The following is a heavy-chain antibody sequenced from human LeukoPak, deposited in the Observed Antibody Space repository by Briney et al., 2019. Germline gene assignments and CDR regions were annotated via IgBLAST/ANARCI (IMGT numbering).Heavy chain of an antibody. J-gene: IGHJ3*01. CDR3: TKDRGGSSQLGDAFDV. V-gene: IGHV3-7*03. Sequence: HPGGSLRLSCAASGFTFSSYWMSWVRQAPGKGLEWVANIKQDGSEKYYVDSVKGRFTIPRDNAKNSLYLQMNSLRAEDTALYYCTKDRGGSSQLGDAFDVWGQGTMVSVSS. CDR2: IKQDGSEK. CDR1: GFTFSSYW. D-gene: IGHD1-26*01.